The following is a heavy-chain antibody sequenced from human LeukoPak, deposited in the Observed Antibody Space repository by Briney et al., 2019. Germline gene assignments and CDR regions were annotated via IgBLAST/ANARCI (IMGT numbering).Heavy chain of an antibody. D-gene: IGHD6-19*01. CDR2: TYYSGTT. CDR1: GGSISSSSYY. Sequence: SETLSLTCTVSGGSISSSSYYWGWIRQPPGKGLEWIGSTYYSGTTYYNPSLKSRVTISADMSRNQFSLKLSSVTAADTAVYYCARDDSGWCFYWGQGTLVTVSS. V-gene: IGHV4-39*07. CDR3: ARDDSGWCFY. J-gene: IGHJ4*02.